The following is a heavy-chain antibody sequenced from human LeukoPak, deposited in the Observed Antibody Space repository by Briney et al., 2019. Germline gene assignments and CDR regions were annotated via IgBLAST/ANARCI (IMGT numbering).Heavy chain of an antibody. CDR1: GFTFSTYA. Sequence: GGSLRLSCAASGFTFSTYAMSWVRQAPGKGLEWVSAISGSGDNNDNTYYADSVKGRFTISRENAKNSLYLQMNSLGAGDTAVYYCARGRGYSGSFLFDYWGQGTLVTVSS. CDR2: ISGSGDNNDNT. CDR3: ARGRGYSGSFLFDY. D-gene: IGHD1-26*01. J-gene: IGHJ4*02. V-gene: IGHV3-23*01.